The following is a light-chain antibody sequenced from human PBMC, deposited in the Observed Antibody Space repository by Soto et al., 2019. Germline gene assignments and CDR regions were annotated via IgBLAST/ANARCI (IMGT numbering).Light chain of an antibody. CDR2: DAS. Sequence: EIVLTQSPATLSLSPGERATLSCRASQSVSSYLAWYQQKPGQAPRRLIYDASNRATGIPARFSGSGSGTDFTLTISSLEPEDFAVYYCQQRSNWPPGTFGPGTKVDIK. CDR1: QSVSSY. V-gene: IGKV3-11*01. J-gene: IGKJ3*01. CDR3: QQRSNWPPGT.